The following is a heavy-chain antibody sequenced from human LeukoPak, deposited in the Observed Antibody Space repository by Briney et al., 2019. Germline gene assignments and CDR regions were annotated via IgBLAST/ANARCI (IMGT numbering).Heavy chain of an antibody. CDR1: GYTFSDYW. CDR2: IYPADSDT. CDR3: ARRLGYGSGSYGDY. V-gene: IGHV5-51*01. Sequence: GESLKISCKASGYTFSDYWIGWVRQMPGKGLEWMGIIYPADSDTRYSPSFQGQVTISADKSISTAYLQWSSLKASDTAIYYCARRLGYGSGSYGDYWGQGTLVTVSS. J-gene: IGHJ4*02. D-gene: IGHD3-10*01.